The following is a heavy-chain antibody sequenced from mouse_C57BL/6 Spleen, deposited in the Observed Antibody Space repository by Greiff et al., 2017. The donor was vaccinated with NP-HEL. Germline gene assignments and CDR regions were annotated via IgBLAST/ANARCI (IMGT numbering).Heavy chain of an antibody. CDR1: GFTFSSYG. CDR3: ARRGDYDGGYYAMDY. J-gene: IGHJ4*01. CDR2: ISSGGSYT. Sequence: EVKLMESGGDLVKPGGSLKLSCAASGFTFSSYGMSWVRQTPDKRLEWVATISSGGSYTYYPDSVKGRFTISRDNAKNTLYLQMSSLKSEDTAMYYCARRGDYDGGYYAMDYWGQGTSVTVSS. D-gene: IGHD2-4*01. V-gene: IGHV5-6*02.